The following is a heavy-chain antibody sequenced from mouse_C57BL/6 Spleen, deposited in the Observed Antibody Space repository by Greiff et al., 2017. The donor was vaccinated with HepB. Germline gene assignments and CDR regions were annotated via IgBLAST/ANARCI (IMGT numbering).Heavy chain of an antibody. CDR3: ARAYGRSFAWFAY. V-gene: IGHV5-17*01. D-gene: IGHD1-1*01. CDR2: ISSGSSTI. CDR1: GFTFSDYG. Sequence: EVKLVESGGGLVKPGGSLKLSCAASGFTFSDYGMHWVRQAPEKGLEWVAYISSGSSTIYYADTVKGRFTISRDNAKNTLFLQMTSLRSEDTAMYYCARAYGRSFAWFAYWGQGTLVTVSA. J-gene: IGHJ3*01.